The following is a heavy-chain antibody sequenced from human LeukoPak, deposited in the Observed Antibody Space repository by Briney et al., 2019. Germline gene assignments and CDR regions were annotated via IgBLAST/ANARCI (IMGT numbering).Heavy chain of an antibody. Sequence: ASVKVSCKASGYTFTGYYMHWVRQAPGQGLEWMGWINPNSGGTNYAQKFQGRVTMTRYTSISTAYMVLNSLRSDDTAVYYCAREYYYGSGNYYNRIDYWGQGTLVTVSS. CDR1: GYTFTGYY. D-gene: IGHD3-10*01. V-gene: IGHV1-2*02. CDR2: INPNSGGT. J-gene: IGHJ4*02. CDR3: AREYYYGSGNYYNRIDY.